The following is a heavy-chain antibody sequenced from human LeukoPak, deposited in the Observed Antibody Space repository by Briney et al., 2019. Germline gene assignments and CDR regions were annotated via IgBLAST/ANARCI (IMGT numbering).Heavy chain of an antibody. J-gene: IGHJ4*02. V-gene: IGHV3-15*01. CDR3: TTDREVTPDFDY. CDR2: IKSKTDGGTT. D-gene: IGHD2-21*02. Sequence: GGSLRLSCAASGFTFSNAWMSWVSQAPGKGLEWVGRIKSKTDGGTTDYAAPVKGRFTISRDDSKNTLYLQMNSLKTEDTAVYYCTTDREVTPDFDYWGQGTLVTVSS. CDR1: GFTFSNAW.